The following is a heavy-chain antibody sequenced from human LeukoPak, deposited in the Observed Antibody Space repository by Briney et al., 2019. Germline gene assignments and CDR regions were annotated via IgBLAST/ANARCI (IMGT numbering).Heavy chain of an antibody. CDR1: GGSISSYY. Sequence: PSVTLSLTCTVSGGSISSYYWSWIRQPAGKGLEWIGRIYTSGSTNYNPSLKSRVTISVDKSMNQFSLKLSSVTAADTAVYYCARDPGYGSGRYAGIYYYMDVWGKGTTVTVSS. D-gene: IGHD3-10*01. CDR3: ARDPGYGSGRYAGIYYYMDV. J-gene: IGHJ6*03. CDR2: IYTSGST. V-gene: IGHV4-4*07.